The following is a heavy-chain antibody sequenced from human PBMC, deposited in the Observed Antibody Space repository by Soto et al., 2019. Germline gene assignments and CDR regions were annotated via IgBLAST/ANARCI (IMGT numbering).Heavy chain of an antibody. CDR2: ISAYNGNT. Sequence: QVQLVQSGAEVKKPGASVKVSCKASGYTFTSYGISWVRQAPGQGLEWMGWISAYNGNTNYAQKLQGRVTTTTDTSTSTAYMELRSLRSDDTAVYYCARVPQNHQLLHNWFDPWGQGTLVTVSS. D-gene: IGHD2-2*01. CDR3: ARVPQNHQLLHNWFDP. J-gene: IGHJ5*02. V-gene: IGHV1-18*01. CDR1: GYTFTSYG.